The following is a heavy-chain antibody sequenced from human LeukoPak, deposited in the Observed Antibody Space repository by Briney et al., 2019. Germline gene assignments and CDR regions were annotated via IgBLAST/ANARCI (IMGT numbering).Heavy chain of an antibody. CDR3: AREPFWSGYYSNLHFDY. CDR1: EFTFSSYN. J-gene: IGHJ4*02. Sequence: GGSLRLSCAASEFTFSSYNMNWVRQAPGKGLEWVSSISSSGKYIYYADSVKGRFTISGDNAKNSLYLQMNSLRAEDTAVYYCAREPFWSGYYSNLHFDYWGQGTLVTVSS. CDR2: ISSSGKYI. V-gene: IGHV3-21*01. D-gene: IGHD3-3*01.